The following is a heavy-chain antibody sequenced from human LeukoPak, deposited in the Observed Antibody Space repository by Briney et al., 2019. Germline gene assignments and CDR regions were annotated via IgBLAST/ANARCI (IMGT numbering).Heavy chain of an antibody. J-gene: IGHJ4*02. V-gene: IGHV3-64*01. CDR1: GFTFSSYA. D-gene: IGHD1-26*01. Sequence: GGSLRLSCAASGFTFSSYAMHWVRQAPGKGLEYVSAISSNGGSTFYANSVKGRFTISRDNSKNTLFLQMGSLRAEDMAVYYCARRTSGFKSGSLDYWGQGTLVTVSS. CDR3: ARRTSGFKSGSLDY. CDR2: ISSNGGST.